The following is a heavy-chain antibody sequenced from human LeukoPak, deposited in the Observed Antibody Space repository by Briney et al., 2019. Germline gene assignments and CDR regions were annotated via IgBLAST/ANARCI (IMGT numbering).Heavy chain of an antibody. CDR3: AKDRIIAADFDY. J-gene: IGHJ4*02. D-gene: IGHD6-25*01. V-gene: IGHV3-30*02. CDR2: IRYNGNNQ. Sequence: GGSLRLSCAASGFTFNNYGMHWVRQAPGKGLEWVAFIRYNGNNQYYADSVKGRFTISRDNSKNTLYLQMNSLRAEDTAVYYCAKDRIIAADFDYWGQGTLVTVSS. CDR1: GFTFNNYG.